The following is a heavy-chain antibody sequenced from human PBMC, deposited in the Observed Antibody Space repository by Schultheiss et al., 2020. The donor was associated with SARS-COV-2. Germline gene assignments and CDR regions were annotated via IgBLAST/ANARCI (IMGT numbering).Heavy chain of an antibody. Sequence: SVKVSCKAIDYTFTTYGVSWVRQAPGQGLEWMGGIIPIFGTANYAQKFQGRVTITADKSTSTAYMELSSLRSEDTAVYYCARDSYYGSGWFDPWGQGTLVTVSS. CDR2: IIPIFGTA. CDR1: DYTFTTYG. CDR3: ARDSYYGSGWFDP. D-gene: IGHD3-10*01. J-gene: IGHJ5*02. V-gene: IGHV1-69*06.